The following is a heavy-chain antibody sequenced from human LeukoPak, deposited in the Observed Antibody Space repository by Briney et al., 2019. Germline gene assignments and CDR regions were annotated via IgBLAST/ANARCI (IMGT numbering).Heavy chain of an antibody. CDR3: ARDNSVEDTAWWFDP. CDR2: INPSGGST. J-gene: IGHJ5*02. CDR1: GYTFTSYY. D-gene: IGHD4-23*01. V-gene: IGHV1-46*01. Sequence: GASVKVSCKASGYTFTSYYMHWVRQAPVQGLEWMGIINPSGGSTSYAQKFQGRVTMTRDMSTSTDYMELSSLRSEDTAVYYCARDNSVEDTAWWFDPWGQGTLVTVSS.